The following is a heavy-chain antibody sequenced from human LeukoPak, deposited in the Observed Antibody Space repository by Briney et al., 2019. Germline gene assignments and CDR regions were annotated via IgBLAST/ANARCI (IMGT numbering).Heavy chain of an antibody. CDR2: IWYDGSKE. V-gene: IGHV3-33*01. CDR3: ARDGGYASGGDYNGMDV. D-gene: IGHD3-10*01. CDR1: GFSFSNYG. J-gene: IGHJ6*02. Sequence: GGSLRLSCAASGFSFSNYGMHWVRQAPGKGLEWVAVIWYDGSKEYYRDSVKGRFTISRDNSKKTLFLQMDSLRAEDTALYYCARDGGYASGGDYNGMDVWGQGTTVTVSS.